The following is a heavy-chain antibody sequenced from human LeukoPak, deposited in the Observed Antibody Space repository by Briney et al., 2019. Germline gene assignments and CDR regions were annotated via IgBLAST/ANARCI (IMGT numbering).Heavy chain of an antibody. V-gene: IGHV1-69-2*01. CDR1: GYTFTDYY. CDR2: VDPEDGET. D-gene: IGHD2-2*01. J-gene: IGHJ4*02. Sequence: ASVKVSCKVSGYTFTDYYMHWVQQAPGKGLEWMGLVDPEDGETMYAEKFQGRVTITADTSTDTAYMELSSLRSEDTAVYYCATADCSSTSCYLDYWGQGTLVTVSS. CDR3: ATADCSSTSCYLDY.